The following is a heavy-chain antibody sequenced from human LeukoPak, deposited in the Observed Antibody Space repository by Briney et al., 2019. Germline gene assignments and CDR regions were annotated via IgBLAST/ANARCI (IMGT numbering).Heavy chain of an antibody. J-gene: IGHJ4*02. CDR2: MNPNSGNT. Sequence: ASVKVSCKASGYTFTSYDINWVRQATGQGLEWMGWMNPNSGNTGYAQKFQGRVTMTRDTSISTAYMELSRLRSDDTAVYYCARVMSDTAMVTGYWGQGTLVTVSS. CDR3: ARVMSDTAMVTGY. V-gene: IGHV1-8*02. CDR1: GYTFTSYD. D-gene: IGHD5-18*01.